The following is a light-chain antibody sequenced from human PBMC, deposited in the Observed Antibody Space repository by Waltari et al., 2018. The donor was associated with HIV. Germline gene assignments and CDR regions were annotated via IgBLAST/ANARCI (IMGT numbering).Light chain of an antibody. V-gene: IGLV1-44*01. CDR3: EIWDGSQNGPV. Sequence: QSVLTQPPSASGTLGQRATIPCSGSGSDFARTTINWYQQLPGAAAKLLIYSTDQRPSRVPDRFTCSKSGTSASLAISGRQTDDETTYYCEIWDGSQNGPVFGGGTKLTVL. CDR2: STD. CDR1: GSDFARTT. J-gene: IGLJ2*01.